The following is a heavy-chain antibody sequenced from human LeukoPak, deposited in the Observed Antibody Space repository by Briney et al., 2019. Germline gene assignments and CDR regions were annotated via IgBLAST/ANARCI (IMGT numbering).Heavy chain of an antibody. Sequence: GGSLRLSCAASGFTFSTYSMNWVRQAPGKGLEWVSSIISSSSYIYYADSVKGRFTISRDNAKNSLYLQMNSLRAEDTAVYYCAREPQYCSGGSCYSFADWGQGTLVTVS. CDR1: GFTFSTYS. J-gene: IGHJ4*02. V-gene: IGHV3-21*04. CDR2: IISSSSYI. D-gene: IGHD2-15*01. CDR3: AREPQYCSGGSCYSFAD.